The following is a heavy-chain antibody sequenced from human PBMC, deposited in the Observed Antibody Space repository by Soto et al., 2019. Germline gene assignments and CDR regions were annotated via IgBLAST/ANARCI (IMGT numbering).Heavy chain of an antibody. V-gene: IGHV1-18*01. J-gene: IGHJ6*02. CDR1: GYSVSTYA. CDR2: INAYNGNT. D-gene: IGHD3-16*01. CDR3: AMVDVYVTPSPQDV. Sequence: ASVKVSCKASGYSVSTYALHWVRQATGQRLEWMGWINAYNGNTNYAQNLQGRVTLTTDTSTSTAYMELRSLRSNDTAVYYCAMVDVYVTPSPQDVWGQGTTVTVSS.